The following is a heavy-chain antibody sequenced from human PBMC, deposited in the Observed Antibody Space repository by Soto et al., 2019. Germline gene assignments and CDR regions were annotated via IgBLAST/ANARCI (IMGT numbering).Heavy chain of an antibody. CDR3: AKLPAAQSYFDF. Sequence: EVQLLDSGGGLVQPGGSLRLSCAASGFTFITYAMSWVRQAPGKGLEWVSIISGSGGSTYYPDYVKGRFTISSDNSKNTLYLQMNSLRADDTAVYYCAKLPAAQSYFDFWGQGALVTVSS. CDR1: GFTFITYA. J-gene: IGHJ4*02. V-gene: IGHV3-23*01. CDR2: ISGSGGST. D-gene: IGHD2-2*01.